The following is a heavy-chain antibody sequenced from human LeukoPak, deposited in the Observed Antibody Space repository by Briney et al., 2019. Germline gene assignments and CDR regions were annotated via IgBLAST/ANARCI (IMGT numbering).Heavy chain of an antibody. CDR3: AREGNSGSDFGY. V-gene: IGHV4-39*07. CDR2: IYYSGST. CDR1: GGSVSSSSYY. Sequence: PSETLSLTCTVSGGSVSSSSYYWGWIRQPPGKGLEWIGSIYYSGSTYYNPSLKSRVTISVDTSKNQFSLKLSSVTAADTAVYYCAREGNSGSDFGYWGQGTLVTVSS. J-gene: IGHJ4*02. D-gene: IGHD1-26*01.